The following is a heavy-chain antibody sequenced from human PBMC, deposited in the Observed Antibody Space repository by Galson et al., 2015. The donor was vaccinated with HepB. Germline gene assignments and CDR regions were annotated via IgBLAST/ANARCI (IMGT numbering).Heavy chain of an antibody. V-gene: IGHV3-33*01. Sequence: SLRLSCAGSGYSFSSYGMHWVRQAPGKGLEWVAVIWFDASKKYYADSVKGRFIISRDNADDTLFLQMNSLRVEDTAIYYCARYTGTYLGYDCWGQGALVAVSS. CDR2: IWFDASKK. J-gene: IGHJ4*02. CDR3: ARYTGTYLGYDC. CDR1: GYSFSSYG. D-gene: IGHD1-7*01.